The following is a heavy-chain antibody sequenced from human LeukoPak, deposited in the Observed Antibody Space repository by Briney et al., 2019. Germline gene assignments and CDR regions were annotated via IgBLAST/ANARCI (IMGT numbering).Heavy chain of an antibody. CDR3: ARDDGDDSYYHGMDV. J-gene: IGHJ6*02. V-gene: IGHV3-7*01. Sequence: GGSLRLSCAASGFTVSSNYMSWVRQAPGKGLEWVANIKQDGSEKYYVDSVKGRFTISRDNAKNSLYLQMNSLRAEDTAVYYCARDDGDDSYYHGMDVWGQGTTVTVSS. CDR2: IKQDGSEK. CDR1: GFTVSSNY. D-gene: IGHD4-17*01.